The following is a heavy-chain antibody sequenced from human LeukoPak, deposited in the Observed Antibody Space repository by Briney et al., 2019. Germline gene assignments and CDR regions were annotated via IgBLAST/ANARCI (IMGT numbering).Heavy chain of an antibody. V-gene: IGHV3-23*01. CDR3: AEDRNAWPTHFDP. CDR1: GFTFSTHA. J-gene: IGHJ5*02. D-gene: IGHD1-14*01. CDR2: ISSSGGTT. Sequence: GGSLRLSCAASGFTFSTHAVNWVRQAPGKGLEWVSAISSSGGTTYYADSVKGRFSISRDNSKNTLYLRMNSLRAEDTAIYYCAEDRNAWPTHFDPWGQGTLVTVSA.